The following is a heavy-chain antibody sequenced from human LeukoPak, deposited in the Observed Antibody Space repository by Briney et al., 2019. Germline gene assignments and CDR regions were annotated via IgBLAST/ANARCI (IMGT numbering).Heavy chain of an antibody. CDR1: GGSFSGYY. Sequence: SETLSLTCAVYGGSFSGYYWSWIRQPPGKGLEWIGEINHSGGTNYNPSLKSRVTISVDTSKNQFSLKLSSVTAADTAVYYCATWEGVTMTIFDYWGQGTLVTVSS. J-gene: IGHJ4*02. V-gene: IGHV4-34*01. D-gene: IGHD4-17*01. CDR3: ATWEGVTMTIFDY. CDR2: INHSGGT.